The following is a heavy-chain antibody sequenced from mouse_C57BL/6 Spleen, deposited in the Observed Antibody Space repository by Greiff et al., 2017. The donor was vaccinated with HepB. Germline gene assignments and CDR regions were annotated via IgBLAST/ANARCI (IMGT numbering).Heavy chain of an antibody. Sequence: QVQLKESGAELARPGASVKLSCKASGYTFTSYGISWVKQRTGQGLEWIGEIYPRSGNTYYNEKFKGKATLTADKSSSTAYMELRSLTSEDSAVYFCARSGSSSYAMDYWGQGTSVTVSS. CDR3: ARSGSSSYAMDY. J-gene: IGHJ4*01. D-gene: IGHD1-1*01. CDR1: GYTFTSYG. CDR2: IYPRSGNT. V-gene: IGHV1-81*01.